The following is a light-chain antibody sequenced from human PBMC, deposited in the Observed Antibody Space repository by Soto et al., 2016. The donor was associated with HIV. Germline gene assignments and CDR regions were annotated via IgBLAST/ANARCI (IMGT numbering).Light chain of an antibody. Sequence: DFVMTQSPLSLPVTPGEPASISCRSSQSLLHSNGYNYLTWYLQKPGQSPRLLVYLGSSRASGVPDRFSGSGSGTDFTLKISRVQAEDVGIYYCMQALQTPWTFGQGTRVDIK. J-gene: IGKJ1*01. CDR3: MQALQTPWT. CDR1: QSLLHSNGYNY. CDR2: LGS. V-gene: IGKV2-28*01.